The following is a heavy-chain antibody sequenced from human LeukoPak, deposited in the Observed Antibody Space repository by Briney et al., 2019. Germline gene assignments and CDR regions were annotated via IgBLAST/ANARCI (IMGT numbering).Heavy chain of an antibody. D-gene: IGHD2-2*01. J-gene: IGHJ4*02. CDR1: GYTFTSYY. V-gene: IGHV1-2*02. CDR2: INPNSGGT. CDR3: AAIVVVPAASPFDY. Sequence: ASVKVSCKASGYTFTSYYMHRVRQAPGQGLEWMGWINPNSGGTNYAQKFQGRVTMTRDTSISTAYMELSRLRSDDTAVYYCAAIVVVPAASPFDYWGQGTLVTVSS.